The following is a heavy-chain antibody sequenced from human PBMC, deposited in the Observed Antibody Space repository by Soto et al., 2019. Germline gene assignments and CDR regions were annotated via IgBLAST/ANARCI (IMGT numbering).Heavy chain of an antibody. D-gene: IGHD6-6*01. V-gene: IGHV1-69*13. CDR3: ARGGTIAARTPPGYYYYYYGMDV. CDR1: GGTFSSYA. CDR2: IIPIFGTA. Sequence: ASVKVSCKASGGTFSSYAISWVRQAPGQGLEWMGGIIPIFGTANYAQKFQGRVTITADESTSTAYMELSSLRSEDTAVYYCARGGTIAARTPPGYYYYYYGMDVWGQGTTVTVSS. J-gene: IGHJ6*02.